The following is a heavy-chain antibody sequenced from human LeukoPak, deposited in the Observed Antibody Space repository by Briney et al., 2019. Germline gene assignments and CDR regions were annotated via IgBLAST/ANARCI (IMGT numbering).Heavy chain of an antibody. Sequence: SETLSLTCTVSGGSISSYYWAWIRQPPGKGLEWIGSIYYSGSTYHNPSLKSRVTISVDTSKNQLSLRLSSVTAADTAVYYCARHGRRRIGLTMIVVYYFDYWGQGTLVTVSS. J-gene: IGHJ4*02. D-gene: IGHD3-22*01. CDR3: ARHGRRRIGLTMIVVYYFDY. CDR2: IYYSGST. V-gene: IGHV4-39*01. CDR1: GGSISSYY.